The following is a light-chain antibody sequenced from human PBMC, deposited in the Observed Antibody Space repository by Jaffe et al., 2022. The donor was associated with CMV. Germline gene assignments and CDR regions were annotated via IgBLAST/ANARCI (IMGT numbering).Light chain of an antibody. J-gene: IGKJ4*01. CDR3: QERNNWPSLT. V-gene: IGKV3-11*01. Sequence: EIVLTQSPATLSLSPGETATLSCRASQSVSFRLAWYQQKPGQPPRLLIFDASNRATGIPARFSGSGSGTDFTLTISSLEPEDFAVYFCQERNNWPSLTFGGGTKVEIK. CDR2: DAS. CDR1: QSVSFR.